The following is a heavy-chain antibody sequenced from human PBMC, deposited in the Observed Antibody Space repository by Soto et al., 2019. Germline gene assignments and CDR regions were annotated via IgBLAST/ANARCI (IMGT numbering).Heavy chain of an antibody. CDR3: ARAKKGIAAAENWFDP. V-gene: IGHV4-31*03. CDR2: IYCSGST. CDR1: GGSISSGGYY. D-gene: IGHD6-13*01. Sequence: PSETLSLTCTVSGGSISSGGYYWSWIRQHPGKGLEWIGYIYCSGSTYYNPSLKSRVTISVDTSKNQFSLKLSSVTAADTAVYYCARAKKGIAAAENWFDPWGQGTLVTVSS. J-gene: IGHJ5*02.